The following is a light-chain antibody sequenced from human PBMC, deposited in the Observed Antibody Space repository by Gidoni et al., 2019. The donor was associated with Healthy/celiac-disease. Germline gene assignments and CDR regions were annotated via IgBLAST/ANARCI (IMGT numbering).Light chain of an antibody. J-gene: IGLJ2*01. CDR3: QSYDSSLSVV. V-gene: IGLV1-40*01. CDR1: SSNIGAGYD. CDR2: GNS. Sequence: QSVLTQPPSLSGDPGQGAAISCTGSSSNIGAGYDVTWYQQLPGTAPQLLSYGNSDRPSGVPDRFSGSKSGTSASLAITGLQAEDEADYYCQSYDSSLSVVFGGATKLTVL.